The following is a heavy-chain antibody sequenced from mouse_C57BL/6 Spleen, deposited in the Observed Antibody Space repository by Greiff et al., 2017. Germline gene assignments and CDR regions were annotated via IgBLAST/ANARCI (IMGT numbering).Heavy chain of an antibody. CDR3: ARDSSGYVPWFAY. J-gene: IGHJ3*01. V-gene: IGHV1-53*01. CDR2: INPSNGGT. Sequence: QVQLQQPGTELVKPGASVKLSCKASGYTFTSYWMHWVKQRPGQGLEWIGNINPSNGGTNYNEKFKSKATLTVDKSSSTAYMQLSSLTSEDSAVDYGARDSSGYVPWFAYWGQGTLVTVSA. CDR1: GYTFTSYW. D-gene: IGHD3-2*02.